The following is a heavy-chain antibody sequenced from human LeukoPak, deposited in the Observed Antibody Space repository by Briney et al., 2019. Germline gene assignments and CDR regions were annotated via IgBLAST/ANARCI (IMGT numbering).Heavy chain of an antibody. CDR1: GGSISSYY. D-gene: IGHD4-17*01. CDR2: IYYSESN. J-gene: IGHJ5*02. Sequence: SETLSRTCTVSGGSISSYYWSWIRQPPGKGLEWIGCIYYSESNTTNPPLKGRVTISVDTSKNQFSLKLSSVTAADTAVYYCARAGVRYGDYGCWFDPWGQGTLVTVSS. V-gene: IGHV4-59*01. CDR3: ARAGVRYGDYGCWFDP.